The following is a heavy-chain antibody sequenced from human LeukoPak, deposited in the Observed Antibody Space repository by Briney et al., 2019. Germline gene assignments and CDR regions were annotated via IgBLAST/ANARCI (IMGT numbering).Heavy chain of an antibody. D-gene: IGHD6-19*01. V-gene: IGHV3-30*03. J-gene: IGHJ4*02. Sequence: GGSLRLSCAASGFTFSSYGMRWVRQAPGKGLEWVAIISYDGSFKNYVDSVKGRFTISRDDAKSSLYLQMNSLRAEDTAVYYCARFETVAVAPEEYWGQGALVTVSS. CDR1: GFTFSSYG. CDR2: ISYDGSFK. CDR3: ARFETVAVAPEEY.